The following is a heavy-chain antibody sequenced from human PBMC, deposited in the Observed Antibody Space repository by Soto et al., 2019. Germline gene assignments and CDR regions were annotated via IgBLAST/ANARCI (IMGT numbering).Heavy chain of an antibody. D-gene: IGHD2-8*01. CDR2: IYHSGST. V-gene: IGHV4-4*02. CDR1: GGSISSSNW. J-gene: IGHJ6*02. Sequence: PSETLSLTCAVSGGSISSSNWWSWVRQPPGKGLEWIGEIYHSGSTNYNPSLKSRVTISVDKSKNQFSLKLSSVTAADTAVYYCAKEPNRAGPYYYGMDVWGQGTTVTVSS. CDR3: AKEPNRAGPYYYGMDV.